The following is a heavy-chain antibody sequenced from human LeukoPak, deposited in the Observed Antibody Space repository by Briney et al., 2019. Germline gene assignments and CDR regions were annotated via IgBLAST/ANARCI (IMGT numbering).Heavy chain of an antibody. CDR3: AREELGLFDP. J-gene: IGHJ5*02. CDR1: GYTFTSYG. CDR2: ISAYNGNT. D-gene: IGHD3-10*01. Sequence: EASVKVSCKASGYTFTSYGISWVRQAPGQGLEWMGWISAYNGNTNYAQKLQGRVTVTTDTSTSTAYMELRSPRSDDTAVYYCAREELGLFDPWGQGTLVTVSS. V-gene: IGHV1-18*01.